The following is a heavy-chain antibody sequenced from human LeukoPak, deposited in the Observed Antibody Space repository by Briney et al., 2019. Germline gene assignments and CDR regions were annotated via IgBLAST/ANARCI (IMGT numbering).Heavy chain of an antibody. Sequence: GGSLRLSCAASGFTFSNAWMNWVRQAPGKGLEWVSAISGSGSNTYYADSVEGRFTISRDNSKNTLSLQMNSLRAEDTAVYFCAKDRYSSGYFGWGQGTLVTVSS. CDR3: AKDRYSSGYFG. J-gene: IGHJ4*02. D-gene: IGHD3-22*01. CDR1: GFTFSNAW. V-gene: IGHV3-23*01. CDR2: ISGSGSNT.